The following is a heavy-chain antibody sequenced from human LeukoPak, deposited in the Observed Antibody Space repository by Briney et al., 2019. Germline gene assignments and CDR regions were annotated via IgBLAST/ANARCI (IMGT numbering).Heavy chain of an antibody. D-gene: IGHD3-3*01. J-gene: IGHJ4*02. CDR2: ISGSGGST. Sequence: GGSLRLSCAASGFTFSSYAMSWVRQAPGKGLGWVSAISGSGGSTYYADSVKGRFTISRDNSKNTLYLQMNSLRAEDTAVYYCAKGSIADYDFWSGYYTHYFDYWGQGTLVTVSS. CDR1: GFTFSSYA. V-gene: IGHV3-23*01. CDR3: AKGSIADYDFWSGYYTHYFDY.